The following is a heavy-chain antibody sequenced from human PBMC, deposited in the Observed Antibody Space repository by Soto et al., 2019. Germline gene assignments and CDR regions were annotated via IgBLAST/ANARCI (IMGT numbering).Heavy chain of an antibody. CDR1: GFTFSNTW. CDR2: INRDGTTT. D-gene: IGHD2-2*01. Sequence: GGTLTLSCAASGFTFSNTWMHWVRHAPGQGLVLVSHINRDGTTTTYADSVKGRFTISRDNAKNTVHLQMNSLRAEDTAVYYCATDGSYAQHVWGQGTTVTVSS. CDR3: ATDGSYAQHV. V-gene: IGHV3-74*01. J-gene: IGHJ6*02.